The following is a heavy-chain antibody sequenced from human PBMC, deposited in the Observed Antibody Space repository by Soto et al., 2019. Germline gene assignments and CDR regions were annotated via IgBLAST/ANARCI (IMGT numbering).Heavy chain of an antibody. CDR1: GGSISSYY. CDR2: IYYSGST. V-gene: IGHV4-59*08. D-gene: IGHD3-16*01. CDR3: ERLYMITFGGVTDNWFYP. J-gene: IGHJ5*02. Sequence: SETLSLTCTVSGGSISSYYWTWIRQPPGKGLEWIGYIYYSGSTNYNPTLKSRVTISVATSKTQFSLKLSSVTAADTAVYYCERLYMITFGGVTDNWFYPWGQGTLVTVSS.